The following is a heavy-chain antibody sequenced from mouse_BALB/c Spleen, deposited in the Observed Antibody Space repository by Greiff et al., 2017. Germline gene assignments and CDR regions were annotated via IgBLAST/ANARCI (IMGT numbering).Heavy chain of an antibody. Sequence: EVMLVESGGGLVKPGGSLKLSCAASGFTFSDYYMYWVRQTPEKRLEWVATISDGGSYTYYPDSVKGRFTISRDNAKNNLYLQMSSLKSEDTAMYYCARGGYPFYYAMDYWGQGTSVTVSS. V-gene: IGHV5-4*02. D-gene: IGHD1-2*01. CDR1: GFTFSDYY. J-gene: IGHJ4*01. CDR3: ARGGYPFYYAMDY. CDR2: ISDGGSYT.